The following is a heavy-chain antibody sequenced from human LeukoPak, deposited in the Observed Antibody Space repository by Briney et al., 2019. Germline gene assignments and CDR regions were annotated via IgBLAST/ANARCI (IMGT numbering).Heavy chain of an antibody. J-gene: IGHJ4*02. D-gene: IGHD2-2*01. CDR2: IDPNSGGT. CDR3: ARDSRVSGDY. Sequence: ASVKVSCKTSGYTFTGYYMHWVRQAPGQGLEWLGRIDPNSGGTSYAHNFQSRVTMTRDTSISTAYMDLSSLRSDDTAVYYCARDSRVSGDYWGQGTLVTVSS. V-gene: IGHV1-2*06. CDR1: GYTFTGYY.